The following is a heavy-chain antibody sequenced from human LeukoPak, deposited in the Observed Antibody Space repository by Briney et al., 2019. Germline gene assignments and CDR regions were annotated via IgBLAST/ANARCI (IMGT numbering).Heavy chain of an antibody. D-gene: IGHD6-19*01. CDR2: IYSGGST. CDR1: GFTVSSNY. V-gene: IGHV3-53*05. J-gene: IGHJ4*02. Sequence: GGSLRPSCAASGFTVSSNYMSWVRQAPGKGLEWVSVIYSGGSTYYADSVKGRFTISRDNSKNTLYLQMNSLRAEDTAVYYCAKDRTRIAVAGTGYFDYWGQGTLVTVSS. CDR3: AKDRTRIAVAGTGYFDY.